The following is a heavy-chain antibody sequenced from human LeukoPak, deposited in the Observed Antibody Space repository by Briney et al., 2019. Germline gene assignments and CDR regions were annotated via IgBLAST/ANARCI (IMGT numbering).Heavy chain of an antibody. Sequence: SETLSLTCAVYGGSFSGYYWSWIRQPPGKGLEWIGEINHSGSTNYNPSLKSRVTISVDTSKNQFSLKLSSVTAADTAVYYCARGRWLVRGFVDYWGQGTLVTVSS. CDR3: ARGRWLVRGFVDY. CDR2: INHSGST. CDR1: GGSFSGYY. D-gene: IGHD3-10*01. J-gene: IGHJ4*02. V-gene: IGHV4-34*01.